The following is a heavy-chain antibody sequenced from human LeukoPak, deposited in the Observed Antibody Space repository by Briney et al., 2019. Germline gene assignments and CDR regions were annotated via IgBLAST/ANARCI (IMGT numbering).Heavy chain of an antibody. CDR1: GDSINSGGHY. Sequence: TLSLTCTVSGDSINSGGHYWSWIPQHPGKGREWIGYIYHNGNTNVNPSLKSRIAMSVDTSKSEFSLKVSSVTAADTAVYYCARRVGKYPTYFFDYWGQGTLVTVSS. CDR3: ARRVGKYPTYFFDY. D-gene: IGHD1-1*01. V-gene: IGHV4-31*03. J-gene: IGHJ4*02. CDR2: IYHNGNT.